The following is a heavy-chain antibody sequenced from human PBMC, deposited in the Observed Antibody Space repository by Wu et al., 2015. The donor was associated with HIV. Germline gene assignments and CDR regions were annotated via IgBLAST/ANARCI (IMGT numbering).Heavy chain of an antibody. CDR2: INPNSGGP. D-gene: IGHD3-3*02. Sequence: QVQLVQSGAEVKKPGSSVKVSCKASGVTFSTYAFNWVRQAPGQGLEWMGWINPNSGGPNYVQKFQGRVTMTRDTSISTAYMELSRLRSDDTAVYYCARAAHFXARIEYFQHWARAPWSPSPQ. CDR3: ARAAHFXARIEYFQH. V-gene: IGHV1-2*02. CDR1: GVTFSTYA. J-gene: IGHJ1*01.